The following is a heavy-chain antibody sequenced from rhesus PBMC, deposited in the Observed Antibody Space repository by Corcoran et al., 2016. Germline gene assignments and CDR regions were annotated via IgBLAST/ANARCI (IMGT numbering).Heavy chain of an antibody. V-gene: IGHV4-81*01. CDR1: GGSISGYY. CDR2: INGNIAGT. J-gene: IGHJ4*01. Sequence: QLQLQESGPGLVKPSETLSLTCAVSGGSISGYYWSCIRQPPGKGLEWIGNINGNIAGTNSNPSLKSRVTISKDTSKNQFSLKLTSVTAADTAVYYCARGGGTAAFDYWGQGVLVTVSS. D-gene: IGHD1-44*01. CDR3: ARGGGTAAFDY.